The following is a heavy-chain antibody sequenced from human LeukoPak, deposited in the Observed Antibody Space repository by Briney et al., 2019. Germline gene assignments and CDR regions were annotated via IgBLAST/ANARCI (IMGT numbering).Heavy chain of an antibody. CDR2: ISSSSSTI. D-gene: IGHD3-9*01. V-gene: IGHV3-48*01. Sequence: GGSLRLSCAASKFTFSDYGMNWVRQAPGKGLEWVSYISSSSSTIYYGDSVKGRFTISRDSSKNTLYLQMNSLRGEDTAVYYCAKGRWGLTINNFDIWGQGTMVTVSS. J-gene: IGHJ3*02. CDR3: AKGRWGLTINNFDI. CDR1: KFTFSDYG.